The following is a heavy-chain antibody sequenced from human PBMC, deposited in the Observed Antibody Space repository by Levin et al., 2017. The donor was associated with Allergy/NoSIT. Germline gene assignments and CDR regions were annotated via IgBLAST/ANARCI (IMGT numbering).Heavy chain of an antibody. D-gene: IGHD4/OR15-4a*01. J-gene: IGHJ5*02. CDR3: AKGGANIFVSSES. Sequence: GESLKISCAASGFTLSGYAMHWVRQAPGRGLEWVAGITYDGGDQYYGDSVRGRFTISRDNSRNTLYLQMNNLRPDDTAVYFCAKGGANIFVSSESWGQGTLVSVSS. V-gene: IGHV3-30*18. CDR1: GFTLSGYA. CDR2: ITYDGGDQ.